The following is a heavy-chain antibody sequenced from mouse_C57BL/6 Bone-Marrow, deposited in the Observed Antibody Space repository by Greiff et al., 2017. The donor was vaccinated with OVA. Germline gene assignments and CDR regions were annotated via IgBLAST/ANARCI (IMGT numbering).Heavy chain of an antibody. CDR3: ARRWDGDAMDY. V-gene: IGHV1-69*01. J-gene: IGHJ4*01. CDR1: GYTFTSYW. Sequence: QVQLQQPGAELVMPGASVKLSCKASGYTFTSYWMHWVKQRPGQGLEWIGEIDPSDSYTNYNQKFKGKSTLTVDKSSSTAYMQLSSLTSEDSAVYYCARRWDGDAMDYWGQGTSVTVSS. D-gene: IGHD4-1*01. CDR2: IDPSDSYT.